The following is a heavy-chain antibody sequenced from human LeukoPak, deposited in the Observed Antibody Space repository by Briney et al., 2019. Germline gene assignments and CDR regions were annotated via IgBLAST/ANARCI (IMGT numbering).Heavy chain of an antibody. CDR2: IKSKTDGGTT. CDR1: GFTFSNAW. CDR3: TTDWKVVPAASTRKNYFDY. J-gene: IGHJ4*02. V-gene: IGHV3-15*01. Sequence: GGSLRLSCAASGFTFSNAWMSWVRQAPGKGLEWVGRIKSKTDGGTTDYAAPVKGRFTISRDDSKNTLYLQMNSLKTEDTAVYYCTTDWKVVPAASTRKNYFDYWGQGTLVTVSS. D-gene: IGHD2-2*01.